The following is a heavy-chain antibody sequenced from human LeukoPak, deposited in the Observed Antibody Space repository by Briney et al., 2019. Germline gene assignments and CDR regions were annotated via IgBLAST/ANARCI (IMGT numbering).Heavy chain of an antibody. J-gene: IGHJ5*02. D-gene: IGHD1-1*01. CDR2: IIPIFGTA. Sequence: SEKVSCKASGGTFSSYAISWVRQAPGQGLEWMGGIIPIFGTANYAQKFQGRVTITADESTSTAYMELSSLRSEDTAVYYCARDRVYGTTGTTSWFDPWGQGTLVTVSS. CDR3: ARDRVYGTTGTTSWFDP. CDR1: GGTFSSYA. V-gene: IGHV1-69*13.